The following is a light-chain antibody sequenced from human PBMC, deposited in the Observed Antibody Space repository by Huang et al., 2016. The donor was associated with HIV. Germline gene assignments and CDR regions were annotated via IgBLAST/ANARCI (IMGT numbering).Light chain of an antibody. CDR3: MQALQTPWT. J-gene: IGKJ1*01. Sequence: DIVMTQSPLSLPVTPGEPASISCRSSQSLLHSNGYNYLDWYLQTPGQSPQLLIYFGSNRASGVPDRFSGSGSGTDFTLKISRVEAADVWVYYCMQALQTPWTFGQGTKVEIK. CDR2: FGS. V-gene: IGKV2-28*01. CDR1: QSLLHSNGYNY.